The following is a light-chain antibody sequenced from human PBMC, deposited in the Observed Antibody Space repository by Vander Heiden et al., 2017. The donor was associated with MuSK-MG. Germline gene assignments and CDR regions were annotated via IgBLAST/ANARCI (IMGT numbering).Light chain of an antibody. Sequence: QSALAPPASLSASAGRAITISCTGTSRDLGGYNHVSWYQQLPGKVPKLMIYEVSNRPSGVANRFSGSKSGNTASLTISGLQAEDEADYYCTSYTSSTTLYVFGTGTKVTVL. V-gene: IGLV2-14*01. J-gene: IGLJ1*01. CDR2: EVS. CDR1: SRDLGGYNH. CDR3: TSYTSSTTLYV.